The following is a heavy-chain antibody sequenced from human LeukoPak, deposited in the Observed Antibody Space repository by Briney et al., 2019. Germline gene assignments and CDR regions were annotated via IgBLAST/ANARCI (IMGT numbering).Heavy chain of an antibody. V-gene: IGHV4-34*01. D-gene: IGHD3-10*01. CDR1: GGSFSGYY. J-gene: IGHJ4*02. CDR2: INHSGST. CDR3: ARYDGSGSYYFGFDY. Sequence: PSETLSLTCAVYGGSFSGYYWSWIRQPPGKGLEWIGEINHSGSTNYNPSLKSRVTISVDTSKNQFSLKLSSVTAADTAVYYCARYDGSGSYYFGFDYWGQGTLVTVSS.